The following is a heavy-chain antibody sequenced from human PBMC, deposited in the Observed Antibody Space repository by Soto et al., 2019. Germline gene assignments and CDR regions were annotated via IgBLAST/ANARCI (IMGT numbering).Heavy chain of an antibody. Sequence: PGESLKISCKGSGYSFTSYWISWVRQMPGKGLEWMGRIDPSDSYTNYSPSFQGHVTISADKSISTAYLQWSSLKASDTAMYYCARASIVGATSPAYYYYGMDVWGQGTTVTVS. V-gene: IGHV5-10-1*01. D-gene: IGHD1-26*01. J-gene: IGHJ6*02. CDR2: IDPSDSYT. CDR1: GYSFTSYW. CDR3: ARASIVGATSPAYYYYGMDV.